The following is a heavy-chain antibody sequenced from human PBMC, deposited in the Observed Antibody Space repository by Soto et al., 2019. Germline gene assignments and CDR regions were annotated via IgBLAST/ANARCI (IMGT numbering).Heavy chain of an antibody. J-gene: IGHJ5*02. Sequence: SETLSLTCTFSGVSISSDYYYWSWILQPPGKGLEWIGYIYYSGRTAYNPSLKSRIIISIDTSKNQFSLSLNSLNAADTAVYYCAGELSNSPEYFDPWGQGTLVTVSP. CDR2: IYYSGRT. V-gene: IGHV4-30-4*01. D-gene: IGHD6-6*01. CDR3: AGELSNSPEYFDP. CDR1: GVSISSDYYY.